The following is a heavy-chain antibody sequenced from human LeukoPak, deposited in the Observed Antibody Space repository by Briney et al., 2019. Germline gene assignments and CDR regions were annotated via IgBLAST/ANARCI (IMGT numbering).Heavy chain of an antibody. J-gene: IGHJ6*03. V-gene: IGHV4-39*07. Sequence: SETLSLTCTVSGGSISSSSYYWGWIRQPPGKGLEWIGSIYYSGSTYYNPSLKSRVTISVDTSKNQFSLELSSVTAADTAVYYCARGRSSMVRGYYYYYMDVWGKGTTVTISS. CDR1: GGSISSSSYY. D-gene: IGHD3-10*01. CDR3: ARGRSSMVRGYYYYYMDV. CDR2: IYYSGST.